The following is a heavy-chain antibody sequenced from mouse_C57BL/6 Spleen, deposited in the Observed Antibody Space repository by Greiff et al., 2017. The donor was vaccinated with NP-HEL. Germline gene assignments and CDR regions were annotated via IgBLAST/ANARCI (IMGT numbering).Heavy chain of an antibody. J-gene: IGHJ4*01. D-gene: IGHD1-1*01. CDR3: ARGYYGSSSGYYAMDY. Sequence: VHVKQSGPELVKPGASVKISCKASGYSFTGYYMNWVKQSPEKSLEWIGEINPSTGGTTYNQKFKAKATLTVDKSSSTAYMQLKSLTSEDSAVYYCARGYYGSSSGYYAMDYWGQGTSVTVSS. CDR1: GYSFTGYY. CDR2: INPSTGGT. V-gene: IGHV1-42*01.